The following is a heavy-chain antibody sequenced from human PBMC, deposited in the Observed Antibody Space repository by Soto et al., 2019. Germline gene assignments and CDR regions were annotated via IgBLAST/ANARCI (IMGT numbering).Heavy chain of an antibody. D-gene: IGHD5-12*01. J-gene: IGHJ4*02. V-gene: IGHV3-21*01. CDR2: ISSSSSYI. Sequence: EVQLVESGGGLVKPGGSLRLSCAASGFTFSSYSMNWVRQAPGKGLEWVSSISSSSSYIYYAESVKGRFTISRDNAKNSLYLQMNSLRAEDTAVYYCARGRRDGYNSYWGQGTLVTVSS. CDR3: ARGRRDGYNSY. CDR1: GFTFSSYS.